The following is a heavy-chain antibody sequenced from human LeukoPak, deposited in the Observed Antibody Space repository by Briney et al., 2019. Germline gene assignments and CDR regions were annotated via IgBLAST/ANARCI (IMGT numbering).Heavy chain of an antibody. CDR2: ISYDGTKR. Sequence: QLGGSLRLSCAASGFTFSNYAMHWVRQAPGKGLEWVAVISYDGTKRYYQDSVKGRFTISRDNSRNTLYLQVSSLRPEDTAVYYCARDLVSGSYGGWFDPRGQGTLVTVSS. CDR1: GFTFSNYA. J-gene: IGHJ5*02. V-gene: IGHV3-30*04. CDR3: ARDLVSGSYGGWFDP. D-gene: IGHD1-26*01.